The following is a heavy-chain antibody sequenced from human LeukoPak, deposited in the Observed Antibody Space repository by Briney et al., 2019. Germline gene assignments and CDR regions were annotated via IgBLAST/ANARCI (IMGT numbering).Heavy chain of an antibody. D-gene: IGHD5-12*01. Sequence: GASVKVSCKASGYNFVGYYVHWVRQAPGQGLEWMAWIAPYTGNTHYAQKFQGRITVTRDTSLSTTYMELNWLTSDDTALYYCAREYSASEHWGQGTLVTVSS. CDR2: IAPYTGNT. CDR3: AREYSASEH. CDR1: GYNFVGYY. V-gene: IGHV1-2*02. J-gene: IGHJ1*01.